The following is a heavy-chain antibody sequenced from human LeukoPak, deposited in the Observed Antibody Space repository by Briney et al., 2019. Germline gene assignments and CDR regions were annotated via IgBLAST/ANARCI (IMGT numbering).Heavy chain of an antibody. CDR1: GGSFSGYY. V-gene: IGHV4-34*01. Sequence: RPSETLSLTCAVYGGSFSGYYWSWIRQPPGKGLEWIGYIYHTGSTSYSPSLKSRVTISADTSQNQFSLKLSSVTAADTAVYYCASRNWGQGTLVTVSS. CDR2: IYHTGST. CDR3: ASRN. J-gene: IGHJ4*02.